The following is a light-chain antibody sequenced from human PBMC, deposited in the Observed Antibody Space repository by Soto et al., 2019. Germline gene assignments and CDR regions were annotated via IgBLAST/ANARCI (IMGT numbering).Light chain of an antibody. J-gene: IGKJ1*01. V-gene: IGKV1-39*01. CDR3: QHYNTYPWT. CDR1: QSISSH. Sequence: DIQMTQSPSSLSASVGDRVTITCRASQSISSHLNWYQQKPGKAPKLLIYAASSLQSGVPSRFSGSGSGTDFTLTISSLQPGDFATYYCQHYNTYPWTFGHGTKVDIK. CDR2: AAS.